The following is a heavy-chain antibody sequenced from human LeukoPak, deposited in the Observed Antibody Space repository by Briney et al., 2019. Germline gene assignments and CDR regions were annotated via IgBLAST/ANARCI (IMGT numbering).Heavy chain of an antibody. CDR1: GYTFTGYY. Sequence: ASVTVSCKASGYTFTGYYMHWVRQAPGQGLEWMGWINPNSGGTNYAQKFQGRVTMTRDTSISTAYMELSRLRSDDTAVYYCAAEDDSSGYYYGWGQGTLVTVSS. D-gene: IGHD3-22*01. J-gene: IGHJ4*02. V-gene: IGHV1-2*02. CDR2: INPNSGGT. CDR3: AAEDDSSGYYYG.